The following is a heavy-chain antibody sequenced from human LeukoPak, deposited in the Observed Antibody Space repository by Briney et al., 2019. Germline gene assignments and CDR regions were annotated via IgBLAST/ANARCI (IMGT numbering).Heavy chain of an antibody. CDR1: GFTVSRNY. D-gene: IGHD1-26*01. CDR2: IYSGGST. J-gene: IGHJ4*02. V-gene: IGHV3-53*01. CDR3: AGSGSYGQYYFDY. Sequence: GGSLRLSCAASGFTVSRNYMSWVRQAPGKGLEWVSVIYSGGSTYYADSVKGRFTISRDNSKNTLYLQMNSLRAEDTAVYYCAGSGSYGQYYFDYWGQGALVTVSS.